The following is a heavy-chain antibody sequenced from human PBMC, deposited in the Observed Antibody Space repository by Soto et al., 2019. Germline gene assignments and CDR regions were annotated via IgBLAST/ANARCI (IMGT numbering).Heavy chain of an antibody. CDR3: ARDVGASGSSRLLDT. CDR2: LWYDGTEK. CDR1: GFPVSNSG. V-gene: IGHV3-33*02. D-gene: IGHD2-15*01. Sequence: QVQLVESGGGVVQPGKSLRLSCAASGFPVSNSGMQWVRQAPGKGLEWVALLWYDGTEKYEVDSAKGRFTISRDNSRNTLYLEMNGLRRDDTAVYYCARDVGASGSSRLLDTWGQGTEVIVSS. J-gene: IGHJ5*02.